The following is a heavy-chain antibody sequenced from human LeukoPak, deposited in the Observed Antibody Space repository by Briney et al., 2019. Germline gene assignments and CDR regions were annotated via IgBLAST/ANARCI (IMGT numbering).Heavy chain of an antibody. CDR3: ATAASDYRTDY. CDR1: GGAITNYY. Sequence: PSETLSLTCGVSGGAITNYYWNWIRQAPGKGLEWLGYIYYTGSTTYNPSVKSRITISLDTSKKQISLKLRSVTAADTAVYYCATAASDYRTDYWGHGTLVTVSS. D-gene: IGHD4-11*01. V-gene: IGHV4-59*03. CDR2: IYYTGST. J-gene: IGHJ4*01.